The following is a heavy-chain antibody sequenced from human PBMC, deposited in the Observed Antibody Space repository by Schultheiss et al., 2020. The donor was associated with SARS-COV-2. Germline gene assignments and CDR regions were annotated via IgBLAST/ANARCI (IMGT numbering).Heavy chain of an antibody. J-gene: IGHJ4*02. D-gene: IGHD3-22*01. Sequence: SETLSLTCAVYGGSFSGYYWSWIRQPAGKGLEWIGYIYYSGSTYYNPSLKSRVTISVDRSKNQFSLKLSSVTAADTAVYYCARHSDPSGYYFPLDYWGQGILVTVSS. CDR3: ARHSDPSGYYFPLDY. CDR1: GGSFSGYY. CDR2: IYYSGST. V-gene: IGHV4-59*08.